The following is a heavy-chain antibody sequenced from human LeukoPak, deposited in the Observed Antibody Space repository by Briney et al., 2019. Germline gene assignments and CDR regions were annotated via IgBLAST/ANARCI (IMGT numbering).Heavy chain of an antibody. CDR2: IIPIFGTA. D-gene: IGHD6-19*01. Sequence: SVKVSCKASGGTFSSYAISWVRQAPGQGLEWMGGIIPIFGTANYAQKFQGRVTITADKSTSTAYMELSSLRAEDTAVYYCAREQWLAGRFLDYWGQGTLVTVSS. J-gene: IGHJ4*02. CDR1: GGTFSSYA. V-gene: IGHV1-69*06. CDR3: AREQWLAGRFLDY.